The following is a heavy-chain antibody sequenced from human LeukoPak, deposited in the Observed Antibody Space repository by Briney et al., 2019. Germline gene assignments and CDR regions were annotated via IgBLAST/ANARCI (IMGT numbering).Heavy chain of an antibody. D-gene: IGHD3-10*01. CDR2: IYSGGST. CDR1: GFTVSSNY. V-gene: IGHV3-66*01. J-gene: IGHJ4*02. Sequence: GGSLRLSCAASGFTVSSNYMSWVRQAPGKGLERVSVIYSGGSTYYADSVKGRFTISRDNSKNTLYLQMNSLRAEDTAVYYCARAGYYGSGSYYLSAFDYWGQGTLVTVSS. CDR3: ARAGYYGSGSYYLSAFDY.